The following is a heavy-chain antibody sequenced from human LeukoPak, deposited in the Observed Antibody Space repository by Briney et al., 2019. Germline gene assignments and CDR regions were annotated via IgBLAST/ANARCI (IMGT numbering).Heavy chain of an antibody. Sequence: SETLSLTCTVSGYSISSGYYWGWIRQPPGKGLEWIGSIYHSGSTYYNPSLKSRVTISVDTSKNQFSLKLSSVTAADTAVYYCAREIPYYYYMDVWGKGTTVTVSS. CDR1: GYSISSGYY. CDR2: IYHSGST. D-gene: IGHD2-2*01. J-gene: IGHJ6*03. CDR3: AREIPYYYYMDV. V-gene: IGHV4-38-2*02.